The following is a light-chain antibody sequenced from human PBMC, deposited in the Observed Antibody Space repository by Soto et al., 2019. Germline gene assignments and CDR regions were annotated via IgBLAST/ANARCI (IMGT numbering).Light chain of an antibody. Sequence: QSVLTQPPSASGTPGQWVTISCSGSSSNIGSNYVYWYQQLPGAAPKLVIYRNNQRPSGVPDRFSGSKSGTSASLAISGLRSEDEADYYCAAWDDSLSGVLFGGGTKLTVL. V-gene: IGLV1-47*01. CDR1: SSNIGSNY. J-gene: IGLJ2*01. CDR3: AAWDDSLSGVL. CDR2: RNN.